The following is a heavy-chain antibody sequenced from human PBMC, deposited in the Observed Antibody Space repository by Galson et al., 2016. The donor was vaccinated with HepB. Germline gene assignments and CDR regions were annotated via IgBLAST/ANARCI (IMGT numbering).Heavy chain of an antibody. CDR1: GFNFSNFG. V-gene: IGHV3-33*01. J-gene: IGHJ3*02. D-gene: IGHD3-3*01. CDR2: IWFDGSNE. Sequence: SLRLSCAASGFNFSNFGIHWVRQAPGKGLEWVSLIWFDGSNEYYADSVKGRFTISRDNSKNTLYLQMNSLRADDTSVYYCARRSQRPVRSLQWPNDVFDIWGQGTMVTVSS. CDR3: ARRSQRPVRSLQWPNDVFDI.